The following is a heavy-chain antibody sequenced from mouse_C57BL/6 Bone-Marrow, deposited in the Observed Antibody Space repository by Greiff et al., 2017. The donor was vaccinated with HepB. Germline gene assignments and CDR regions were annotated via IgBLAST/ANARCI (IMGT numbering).Heavy chain of an antibody. CDR1: GYTFTSYG. Sequence: VQLQQSGAELARPGASVKLSCKASGYTFTSYGISWVKQRTGQGLVWIGEIYPRSGNTYYNEKFKGKATLTADKSSSTAYMGLRSLTSEDSAVYFCARSAYYYGSSLDYWGQGTTLTVSS. CDR2: IYPRSGNT. CDR3: ARSAYYYGSSLDY. D-gene: IGHD1-1*01. V-gene: IGHV1-81*01. J-gene: IGHJ2*01.